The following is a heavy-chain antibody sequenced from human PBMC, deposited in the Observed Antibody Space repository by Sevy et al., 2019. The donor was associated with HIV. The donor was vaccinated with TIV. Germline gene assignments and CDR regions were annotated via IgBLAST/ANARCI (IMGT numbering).Heavy chain of an antibody. Sequence: GGSLRLSCAASGVTFSSYGMHWVRQAPGKGLEWVAVISYDGSNKYYAHSVKGRFTISRDNSKNTLYLQMNRLRAEDTAVYYCAKAVGSLGRYGLDVWGQGTTVTVSS. CDR2: ISYDGSNK. V-gene: IGHV3-30*18. J-gene: IGHJ6*02. D-gene: IGHD6-13*01. CDR1: GVTFSSYG. CDR3: AKAVGSLGRYGLDV.